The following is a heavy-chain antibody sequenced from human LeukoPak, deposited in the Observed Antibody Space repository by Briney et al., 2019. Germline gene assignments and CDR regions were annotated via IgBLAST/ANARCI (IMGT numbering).Heavy chain of an antibody. J-gene: IGHJ4*02. Sequence: PGGSLRLSCAASGFTFSSYSMNWVRQAPGKGLEWVANIKQDGSEKYYVDSVKGRFTISRDNAKNSLYLQMNSLRAEDTAAYYCARVGGVYCSSTSCYWGGGSLYWGQGTLVTVSS. CDR1: GFTFSSYS. CDR3: ARVGGVYCSSTSCYWGGGSLY. D-gene: IGHD2-2*01. V-gene: IGHV3-7*01. CDR2: IKQDGSEK.